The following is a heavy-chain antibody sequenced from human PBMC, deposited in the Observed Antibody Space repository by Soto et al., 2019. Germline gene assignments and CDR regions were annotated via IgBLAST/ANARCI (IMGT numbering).Heavy chain of an antibody. V-gene: IGHV5-51*01. CDR1: GYSFTNFW. CDR3: ARRPPGGIAAAGGMDV. D-gene: IGHD6-13*01. Sequence: GESLKISCQVSGYSFTNFWIAWVRQMPGKGLECMGIIYPADSDTRYSPSFQGQVTISADKSISTAYLQWSSLKASDTAMYYCARRPPGGIAAAGGMDVWGQGTTVTVSS. J-gene: IGHJ6*02. CDR2: IYPADSDT.